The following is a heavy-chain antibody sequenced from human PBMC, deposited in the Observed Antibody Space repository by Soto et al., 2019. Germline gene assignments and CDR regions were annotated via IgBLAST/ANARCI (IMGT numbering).Heavy chain of an antibody. Sequence: QTGGSLRLSCAASGFTFSSYEMNWVRQAPGKGLEWVSSISSSGSTIYYADSVKGRFTISRDNAKNSLYLQMNSLRAEDTAVYYCARSWGVYCSSTSCYSPWFDPWGQGTLVTAPQ. J-gene: IGHJ5*02. D-gene: IGHD2-2*02. CDR1: GFTFSSYE. CDR2: ISSSGSTI. V-gene: IGHV3-48*03. CDR3: ARSWGVYCSSTSCYSPWFDP.